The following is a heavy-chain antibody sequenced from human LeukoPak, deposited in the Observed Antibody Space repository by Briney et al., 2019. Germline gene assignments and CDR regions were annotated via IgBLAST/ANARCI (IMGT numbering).Heavy chain of an antibody. CDR2: IIPILGIA. CDR3: ARDRSSSDVFDY. J-gene: IGHJ4*02. V-gene: IGHV1-69*04. Sequence: ASVKVSCKASGGTFSSYAISWVRQAPGQGLEWMGRIIPILGIANYAQKFQGRVTITADKSTSTAYTELRSLRSDDTAVYYCARDRSSSDVFDYWGQGTLVTVSS. D-gene: IGHD6-13*01. CDR1: GGTFSSYA.